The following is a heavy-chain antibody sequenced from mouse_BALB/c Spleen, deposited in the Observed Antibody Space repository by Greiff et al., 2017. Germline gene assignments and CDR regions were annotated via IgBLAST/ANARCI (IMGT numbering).Heavy chain of an antibody. D-gene: IGHD2-1*01. Sequence: QVQLQQPGAELVRPGASVKLSCKASGYTFTSYWINWVKQRPGQGLEWIGNIYPSDSYTNYNQKFKDKATLTVDKSSSTAYMQLSSPTSEDSAVYYCTRGGYGNFWFAYWGQGTLVTV. J-gene: IGHJ3*01. CDR3: TRGGYGNFWFAY. V-gene: IGHV1-69*02. CDR2: IYPSDSYT. CDR1: GYTFTSYW.